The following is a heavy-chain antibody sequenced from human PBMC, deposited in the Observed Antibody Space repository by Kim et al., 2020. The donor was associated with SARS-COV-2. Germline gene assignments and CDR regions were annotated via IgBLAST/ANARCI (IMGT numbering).Heavy chain of an antibody. CDR3: SRDDFVRSFFDS. V-gene: IGHV3-33*01. J-gene: IGHJ4*01. CDR2: IWFDGRKA. Sequence: GGSLRLSCEGSGFTFKSYGMNWVRQAPGKGLEWVALIWFDGRKAFYADSVKGRFIISRDDSKDKDFLQMNSLGGADTAVYYCSRDDFVRSFFDSWC. D-gene: IGHD3-10*01. CDR1: GFTFKSYG.